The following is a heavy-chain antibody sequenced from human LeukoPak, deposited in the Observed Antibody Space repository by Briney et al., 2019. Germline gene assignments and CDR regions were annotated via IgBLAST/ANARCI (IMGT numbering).Heavy chain of an antibody. Sequence: GGSLRLSCAASGFTFSTYWMHWVRQAPGKGLVWVGRIKGDGSSTAYADSVKGRFTISRDNAKNTLYLQMTSLRAEDAAVYYCARTGFESWGQGTLVVVAS. J-gene: IGHJ4*02. CDR2: IKGDGSST. D-gene: IGHD1-1*01. V-gene: IGHV3-74*01. CDR3: ARTGFES. CDR1: GFTFSTYW.